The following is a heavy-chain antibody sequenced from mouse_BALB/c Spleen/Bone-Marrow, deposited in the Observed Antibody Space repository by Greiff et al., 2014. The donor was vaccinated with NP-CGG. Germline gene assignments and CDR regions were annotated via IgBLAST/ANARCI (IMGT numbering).Heavy chain of an antibody. CDR3: ARAPNWDGGAWFAY. CDR1: GFSLTGYG. V-gene: IGHV2-6-7*01. Sequence: QVQLKDSGPGLVAPSQSLSITCTVSGFSLTGYGVNWGRQPPGKGLEWLGIIWDYGSIDYNSALKSRLSISKDNSKSQVFLKMNSLQTADTARYYCARAPNWDGGAWFAYWGQGTLVTVSA. J-gene: IGHJ3*01. CDR2: IWDYGSI. D-gene: IGHD4-1*01.